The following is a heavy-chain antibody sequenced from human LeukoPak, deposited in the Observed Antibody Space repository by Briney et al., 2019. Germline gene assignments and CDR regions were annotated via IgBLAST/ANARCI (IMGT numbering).Heavy chain of an antibody. CDR1: GFTFSSYW. V-gene: IGHV3-7*01. CDR2: IKQDGSEK. D-gene: IGHD3-3*01. CDR3: ARVFIPITIFGVVTPTFDY. Sequence: PGGSLRLSCAASGFTFSSYWMSWVRQAPGKGLEWVANIKQDGSEKYYVDSVKGRFTISRDNAKNSLYLQMNSLRAEDTAVYYCARVFIPITIFGVVTPTFDYWGQGTLVTVSS. J-gene: IGHJ4*02.